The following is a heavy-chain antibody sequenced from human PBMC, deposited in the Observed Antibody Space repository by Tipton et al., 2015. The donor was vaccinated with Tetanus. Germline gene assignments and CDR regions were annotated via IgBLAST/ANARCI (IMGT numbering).Heavy chain of an antibody. J-gene: IGHJ4*02. CDR2: IYDSGNT. V-gene: IGHV4-31*03. CDR1: GGSISTGGYS. CDR3: ARNHPPRGYPYGGFHS. Sequence: TLSLTCTVSGGSISTGGYSWNWIRQHPGKGLEWIGYIYDSGNTLYNPSLKSRATMSIDASKTPFSLKLTSVTAADTAVYYCARNHPPRGYPYGGFHSWGQGPLVTVSS. D-gene: IGHD5-12*01.